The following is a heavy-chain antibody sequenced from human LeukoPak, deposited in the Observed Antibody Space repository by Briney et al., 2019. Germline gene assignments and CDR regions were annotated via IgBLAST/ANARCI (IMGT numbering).Heavy chain of an antibody. J-gene: IGHJ6*02. Sequence: GGSLRLSCAASGFTFRAYSMNWVRQAPGKGPEWVSHISSSSSTIYYADSVKGRFTISRDNGKNSLYLQMNSLRAEDTAVYYCARDLGSGSNYRYYYGMDVWGQGTTVTVSS. CDR3: ARDLGSGSNYRYYYGMDV. V-gene: IGHV3-48*01. CDR1: GFTFRAYS. CDR2: ISSSSSTI. D-gene: IGHD1-26*01.